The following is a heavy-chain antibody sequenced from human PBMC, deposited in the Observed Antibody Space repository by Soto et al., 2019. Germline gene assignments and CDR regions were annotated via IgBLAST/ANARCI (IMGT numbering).Heavy chain of an antibody. J-gene: IGHJ4*02. CDR2: INQGGSAK. CDR1: TFTFSNHW. CDR3: AGIYCSTTSCYIDY. D-gene: IGHD2-2*02. V-gene: IGHV3-7*01. Sequence: EVQLVESGGGLVQPGGSLRLSCTSSTFTFSNHWMSWVRQAPGKGMELVANINQGGSAKYYLDSVKGRFTISRDNAKSSLDLQMNSLRAEDTAVYYCAGIYCSTTSCYIDYWGQGTLVTVSS.